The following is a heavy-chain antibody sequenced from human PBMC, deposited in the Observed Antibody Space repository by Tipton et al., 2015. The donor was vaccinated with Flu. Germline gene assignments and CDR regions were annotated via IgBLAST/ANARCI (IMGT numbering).Heavy chain of an antibody. D-gene: IGHD3-22*01. Sequence: QLVQSGGGLVKPGGSLRLSCAASGFTFSSYSMNWVRQAPGKGLEWVSSISSSSSYIYYADSVKGRFTISRDNAKNSLYLQMNSLRAEDTAVYYCARDRRYYDSSGYPEYFQHWAQGTLVTVSS. J-gene: IGHJ1*01. CDR1: GFTFSSYS. CDR2: ISSSSSYI. V-gene: IGHV3-21*01. CDR3: ARDRRYYDSSGYPEYFQH.